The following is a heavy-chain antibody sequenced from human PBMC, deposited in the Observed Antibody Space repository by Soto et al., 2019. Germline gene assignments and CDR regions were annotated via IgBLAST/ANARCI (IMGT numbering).Heavy chain of an antibody. CDR2: ISGSGGST. Sequence: GGSLRLSCAASGFTFSTYAMSWVRQAPGKGLEWVSGISGSGGSTYYADFVKGRFTISRDNSKNTLYLQMNSLRGEDTAVYYCARKSSWSYYMDVWGKGTTVTVSS. D-gene: IGHD3-3*01. V-gene: IGHV3-23*01. CDR1: GFTFSTYA. CDR3: ARKSSWSYYMDV. J-gene: IGHJ6*03.